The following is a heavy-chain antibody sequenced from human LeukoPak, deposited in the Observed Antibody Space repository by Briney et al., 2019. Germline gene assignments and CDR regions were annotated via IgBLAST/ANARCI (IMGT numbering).Heavy chain of an antibody. V-gene: IGHV4-61*02. CDR2: IYTSGST. CDR1: GGSISSGSYY. J-gene: IGHJ4*02. D-gene: IGHD3-9*01. Sequence: SQTLSLTCTVSGGSISSGSYYWSWIRQPAGKGLEWIGRIYTSGSTNYNPSLKSRVTISVDTSKNQFPLKLSSVTAADTAVYYCARQTLTGYYYFDYWGQGTLVTVSS. CDR3: ARQTLTGYYYFDY.